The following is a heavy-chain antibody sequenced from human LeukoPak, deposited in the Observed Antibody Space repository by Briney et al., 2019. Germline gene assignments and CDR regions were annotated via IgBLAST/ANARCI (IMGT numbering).Heavy chain of an antibody. Sequence: GESLKISCKGSGYXFTSYWICWVRQMPGKGLEWMGIIYPGDSDTRYSPSFQGQVTISADKSISTAYLQWSSLKASDTAMYYCVLGYCTNGVCSAGYSGYGFIDYWGQGTLVTVSS. CDR2: IYPGDSDT. CDR3: VLGYCTNGVCSAGYSGYGFIDY. CDR1: GYXFTSYW. D-gene: IGHD2-8*01. J-gene: IGHJ4*02. V-gene: IGHV5-51*01.